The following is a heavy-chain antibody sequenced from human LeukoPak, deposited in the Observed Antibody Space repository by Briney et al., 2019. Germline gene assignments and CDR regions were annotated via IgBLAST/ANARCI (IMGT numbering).Heavy chain of an antibody. V-gene: IGHV4-39*01. D-gene: IGHD6-19*01. CDR2: IYYSGST. J-gene: IGHJ4*02. CDR3: ARSDWLVRGGDDY. Sequence: SETLSLTCTVSGGSISSSSYYWGWSRQPPGKGLEWIGSIYYSGSTYYNPSLKSRVTISVDTSKNQFSLKVSSETAADTAVYYCARSDWLVRGGDDYWGQGTLVTVSS. CDR1: GGSISSSSYY.